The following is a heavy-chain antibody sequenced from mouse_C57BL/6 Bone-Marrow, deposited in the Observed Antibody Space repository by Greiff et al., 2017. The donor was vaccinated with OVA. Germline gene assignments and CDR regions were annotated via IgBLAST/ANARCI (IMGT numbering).Heavy chain of an antibody. V-gene: IGHV1-82*01. CDR3: ARGSNYGYAMDY. CDR1: GYAFSSSW. J-gene: IGHJ4*01. CDR2: IYPGDGDT. D-gene: IGHD2-5*01. Sequence: QVQLQQSGPELVKPGASVKISCKASGYAFSSSWMNWVKQRPGKGLEWIVRIYPGDGDTNYNGKFKGKATLTADKSSSTAYMQLSSLTSEDSAVYFCARGSNYGYAMDYWGQGTSVTVSS.